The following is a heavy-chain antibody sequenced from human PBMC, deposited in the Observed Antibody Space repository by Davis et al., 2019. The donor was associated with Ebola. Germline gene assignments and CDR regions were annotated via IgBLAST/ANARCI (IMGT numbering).Heavy chain of an antibody. CDR3: ASRGRNYYDSSGYYGRY. CDR1: GGSFSGYY. Sequence: SETLSLTCAVYGGSFSGYYWSWIRQPPGKGLEWIGEINHSGSTNYNPSLKSRVTISVDTSKNQFSLKLSSVTAADTAVYYCASRGRNYYDSSGYYGRYWGQGTLVTVSS. J-gene: IGHJ4*02. V-gene: IGHV4-34*01. CDR2: INHSGST. D-gene: IGHD3-22*01.